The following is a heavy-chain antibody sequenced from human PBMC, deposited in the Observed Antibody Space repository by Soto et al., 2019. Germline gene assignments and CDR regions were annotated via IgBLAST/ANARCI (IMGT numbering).Heavy chain of an antibody. V-gene: IGHV1-46*01. CDR2: INPTNGVT. Sequence: QVQLVQSGAEVKKPGASVKVSCKASGYIFTNYFMHWVRQAPGQGLEWMGIINPTNGVTNYAQKFQGRVTLTYDTSTSTVYMELTSLRSEDTAVYYCARDRSTAAHYWGQGTLVTVSS. CDR1: GYIFTNYF. CDR3: ARDRSTAAHY. J-gene: IGHJ4*02. D-gene: IGHD2-15*01.